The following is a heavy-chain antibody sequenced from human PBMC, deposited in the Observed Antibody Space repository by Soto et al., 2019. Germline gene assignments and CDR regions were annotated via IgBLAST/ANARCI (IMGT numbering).Heavy chain of an antibody. CDR2: IYYSGST. Sequence: SETLSLTCTVPGGSISSGDYYWSWIRQPPGKGLEWIGYIYYSGSTYYNPSLKSRVTISVDTSKNQFSLKLSSVTAADTAVYYCARDRSYGHPGFDYWGQGTLVTVSS. D-gene: IGHD5-18*01. CDR1: GGSISSGDYY. CDR3: ARDRSYGHPGFDY. J-gene: IGHJ4*02. V-gene: IGHV4-30-4*01.